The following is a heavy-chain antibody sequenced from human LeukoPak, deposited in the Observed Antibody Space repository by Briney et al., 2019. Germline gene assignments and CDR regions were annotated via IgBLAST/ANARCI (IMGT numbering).Heavy chain of an antibody. D-gene: IGHD3-22*01. V-gene: IGHV3-30*02. CDR3: AKGNYYDSSAYNWFDP. Sequence: GGSLRLSCAASGCTFSSYGMHGVRQAPGKGLEWVAFIRYGGSSKYYAESVKGRFTISRDNSKNTLYVQMNSLRAEDTAVYYCAKGNYYDSSAYNWFDPWGQGTLVTVSS. CDR2: IRYGGSSK. CDR1: GCTFSSYG. J-gene: IGHJ5*02.